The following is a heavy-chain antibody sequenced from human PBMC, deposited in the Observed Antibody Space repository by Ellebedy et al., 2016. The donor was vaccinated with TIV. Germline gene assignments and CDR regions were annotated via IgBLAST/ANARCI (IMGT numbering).Heavy chain of an antibody. CDR2: ISGYNGHI. D-gene: IGHD3-10*01. V-gene: IGHV1-18*01. J-gene: IGHJ4*02. Sequence: AASVKVSCKASGYSFTEYGVTWVRQAPGQGLEWMGWISGYNGHIEQPQNFQDRVTMTADTSTATAYLELRSLRIDDTAIYYCARVVMVRALIQQTWVEYEDHWGQGTLVTVSS. CDR1: GYSFTEYG. CDR3: ARVVMVRALIQQTWVEYEDH.